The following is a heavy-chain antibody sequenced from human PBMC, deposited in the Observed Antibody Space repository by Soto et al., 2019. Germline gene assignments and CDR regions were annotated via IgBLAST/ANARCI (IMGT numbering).Heavy chain of an antibody. V-gene: IGHV4-31*03. CDR1: GGSISSGGYY. CDR3: ARGFPPYSGSAIDY. CDR2: IYYSGST. J-gene: IGHJ4*02. Sequence: QVQLQESGPGLVKPSQTLSLTCTVSGGSISSGGYYWSWIRQHPGKGLEWIGYIYYSGSTYYNPSRKSRVTISVDTSKNQFSLRLRSVTAADTAVYYCARGFPPYSGSAIDYWGQGTLVTVSS. D-gene: IGHD1-26*01.